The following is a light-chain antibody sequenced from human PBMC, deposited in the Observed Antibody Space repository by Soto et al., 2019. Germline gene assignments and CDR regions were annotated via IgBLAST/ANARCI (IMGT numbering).Light chain of an antibody. J-gene: IGLJ1*01. Sequence: QSALTQPRSVSGSPGQSVTISCTGTSSDVGGYNYVSWYQQHPGKAPKLMIYDVSKRPSGVPDRFSGSKSGNTASLTISGLQAEDEADYYCCSYAGSYPFDYVFGTGTKV. CDR1: SSDVGGYNY. CDR3: CSYAGSYPFDYV. V-gene: IGLV2-11*01. CDR2: DVS.